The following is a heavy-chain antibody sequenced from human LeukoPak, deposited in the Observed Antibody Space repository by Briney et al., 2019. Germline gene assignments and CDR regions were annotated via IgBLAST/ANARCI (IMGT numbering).Heavy chain of an antibody. J-gene: IGHJ6*03. Sequence: GGSLRLSCTTSGFTFSNYAMSWVRQAPGKGLEWVSSISGSAITTYYADSVKGRFAISRDNSKNTLYLQMNSLRAEDTAVYYCAKDLFSGSGRAGNMDVWGNGTTVIVSS. V-gene: IGHV3-23*01. CDR2: ISGSAITT. CDR1: GFTFSNYA. CDR3: AKDLFSGSGRAGNMDV. D-gene: IGHD3-10*01.